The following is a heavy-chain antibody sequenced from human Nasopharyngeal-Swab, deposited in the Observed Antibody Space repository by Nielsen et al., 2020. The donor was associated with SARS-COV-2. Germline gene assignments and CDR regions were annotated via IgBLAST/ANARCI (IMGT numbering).Heavy chain of an antibody. Sequence: WIRQPPGKGLEWIGYIYYSGSTYYNPSLKSRVTLSVDTSKNQFSLKLSSVTAADTAVYYCARANSGSYFDYWGQGTLVTVSS. J-gene: IGHJ4*02. CDR2: IYYSGST. CDR3: ARANSGSYFDY. D-gene: IGHD1-26*01. V-gene: IGHV4-31*02.